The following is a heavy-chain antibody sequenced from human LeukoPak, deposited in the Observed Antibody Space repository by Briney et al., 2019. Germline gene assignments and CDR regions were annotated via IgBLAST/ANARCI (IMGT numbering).Heavy chain of an antibody. CDR2: ISGSGGST. D-gene: IGHD6-13*01. Sequence: GGSLRLSCAASGFTVSSNYMSWVRQAPGKGLEWVSAISGSGGSTYYADSVKGRFTISRDNSKNTLYLQMNSLRAEDTAVYYCAKDFAAAGTWGFDYWGQEPWSPSPQ. V-gene: IGHV3-23*01. CDR1: GFTVSSNY. CDR3: AKDFAAAGTWGFDY. J-gene: IGHJ4*01.